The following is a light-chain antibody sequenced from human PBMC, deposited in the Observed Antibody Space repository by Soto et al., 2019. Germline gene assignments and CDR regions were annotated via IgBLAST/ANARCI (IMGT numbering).Light chain of an antibody. Sequence: QSVLTQSPSASASLGASVKLTCTLSSGHSSYAIAWHQQQPEKGPRYLMKLNSDGSHSKGDGIPDRFSGSSSGSERCLTISSPQSEYEADYYCQTGGTGIHYVFGTGTKVTVL. V-gene: IGLV4-69*01. J-gene: IGLJ1*01. CDR1: SGHSSYA. CDR2: LNSDGSH. CDR3: QTGGTGIHYV.